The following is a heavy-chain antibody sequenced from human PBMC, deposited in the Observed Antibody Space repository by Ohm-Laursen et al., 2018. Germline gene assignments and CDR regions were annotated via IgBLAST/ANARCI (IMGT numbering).Heavy chain of an antibody. CDR3: AREYCSGGSCYSPYDY. Sequence: SETLSLTCSVSGGSVSSASYYWSWIRQPPGKGLEWIGYIYYSGSTNYNPSLKSRVTISVDASKNQFSLKLSSVTAADTAVYYCAREYCSGGSCYSPYDYWGQGTLVTVSS. J-gene: IGHJ4*02. CDR1: GGSVSSASYY. D-gene: IGHD2-15*01. CDR2: IYYSGST. V-gene: IGHV4-61*01.